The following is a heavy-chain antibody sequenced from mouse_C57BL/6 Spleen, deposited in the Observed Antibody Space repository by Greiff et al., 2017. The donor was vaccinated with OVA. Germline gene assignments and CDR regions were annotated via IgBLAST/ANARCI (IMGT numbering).Heavy chain of an antibody. Sequence: QVQLQQSGAELVRPGASVTLSCTASGYTFTDYEMHWVKQTPVHGLEWIGAIDPETGGTAYNQKFKGKAILTADKSSSTAYMELRSLTSEDSAVYYGTRIYGSSRGPWFADWGQGTLVTVSA. CDR3: TRIYGSSRGPWFAD. CDR1: GYTFTDYE. CDR2: IDPETGGT. J-gene: IGHJ3*01. D-gene: IGHD1-1*01. V-gene: IGHV1-15*01.